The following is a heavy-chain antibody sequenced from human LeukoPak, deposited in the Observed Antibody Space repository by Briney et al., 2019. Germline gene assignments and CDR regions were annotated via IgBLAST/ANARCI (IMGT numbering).Heavy chain of an antibody. CDR3: ARGMDYYDSSGYFIYYYYGMDV. J-gene: IGHJ6*02. CDR2: IWYDGSNK. D-gene: IGHD3-22*01. Sequence: PGGSLRLSCAASGFAFSSYGMHWVRHAPGKGLEWVAVIWYDGSNKYYADSVKGRFTISRDNSKNTLYLQMNSLRAEDTAVYYCARGMDYYDSSGYFIYYYYGMDVWGQGTTVTVSS. V-gene: IGHV3-33*01. CDR1: GFAFSSYG.